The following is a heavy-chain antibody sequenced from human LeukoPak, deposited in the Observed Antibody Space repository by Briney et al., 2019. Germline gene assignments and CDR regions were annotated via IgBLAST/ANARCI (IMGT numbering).Heavy chain of an antibody. CDR1: GFTFSSYG. V-gene: IGHV3-23*01. Sequence: GGSLRLSCAASGFTFSSYGMSWVRQAPGKGLEWVSAISGSGGSTYYADSVKGRFTISRDNSKNTLYLQMNSLRAEDTAVYYCAKEGVRGVNHYYYMDVWGKGTTVTISS. D-gene: IGHD3-10*01. J-gene: IGHJ6*03. CDR2: ISGSGGST. CDR3: AKEGVRGVNHYYYMDV.